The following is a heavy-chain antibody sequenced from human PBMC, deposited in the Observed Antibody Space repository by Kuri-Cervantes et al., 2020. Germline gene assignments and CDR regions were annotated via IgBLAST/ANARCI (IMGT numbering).Heavy chain of an antibody. CDR1: GFTFSSYW. V-gene: IGHV3-74*01. J-gene: IGHJ4*02. D-gene: IGHD4-17*01. Sequence: GESLKISCAASGFTFSSYWMHWVRQAPGKGLVWVSRISSDGSSTIYADSVKGRFTISRDNSKNTLYLQMNSLRAEDTAVYYCARDMTAVTTSYFDYWGQGTLVTVSS. CDR2: ISSDGSST. CDR3: ARDMTAVTTSYFDY.